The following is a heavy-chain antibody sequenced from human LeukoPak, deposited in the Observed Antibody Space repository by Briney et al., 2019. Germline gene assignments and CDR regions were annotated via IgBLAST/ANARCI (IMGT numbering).Heavy chain of an antibody. CDR3: ATPYYYDSSGYSHDAFDI. Sequence: SETLSLTCAVYGGSFSGYYWSWIRQPPGKGLEWIGEINHSGSTNYNPSLKSRVTISVDTSKNQFSLKLSSVTAAETAVYYCATPYYYDSSGYSHDAFDIWGQGTMVTVSS. J-gene: IGHJ3*02. D-gene: IGHD3-22*01. V-gene: IGHV4-34*01. CDR1: GGSFSGYY. CDR2: INHSGST.